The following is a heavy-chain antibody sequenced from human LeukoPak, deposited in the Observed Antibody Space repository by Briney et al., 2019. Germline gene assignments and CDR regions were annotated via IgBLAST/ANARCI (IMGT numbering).Heavy chain of an antibody. CDR3: AKDPNGDYIGTFDV. J-gene: IGHJ3*01. CDR2: ISGSGGTT. CDR1: EFTFSSYT. V-gene: IGHV3-23*01. D-gene: IGHD4-17*01. Sequence: GGSLRLSCAASEFTFSSYTVSWVRQAPGRGLEWVSSISGSGGTTYYADSVQGRFTISRDNSKNMLYLQMNSLRAEDTAVYYCAKDPNGDYIGTFDVWGQGTMVTVSS.